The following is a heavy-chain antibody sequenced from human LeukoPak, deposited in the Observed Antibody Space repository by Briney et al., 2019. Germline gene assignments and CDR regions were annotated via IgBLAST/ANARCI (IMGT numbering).Heavy chain of an antibody. J-gene: IGHJ6*02. CDR2: ISSSSSYI. Sequence: PGGSLRHSCAASGFTFSSYAMSWVRQAPGKGLEWVPSISSSSSYIYFADSVKDRFTISRDNAKNSLFLEMNSLRVEDTAVYYCVRNLAAVASSYFYYGMDVWGQGTTVTVSS. CDR1: GFTFSSYA. CDR3: VRNLAAVASSYFYYGMDV. D-gene: IGHD6-19*01. V-gene: IGHV3-21*01.